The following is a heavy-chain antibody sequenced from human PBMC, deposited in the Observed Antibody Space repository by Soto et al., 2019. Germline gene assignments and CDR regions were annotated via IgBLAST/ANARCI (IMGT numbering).Heavy chain of an antibody. D-gene: IGHD2-15*01. J-gene: IGHJ6*03. V-gene: IGHV3-74*01. CDR1: GFTFSSYC. Sequence: EVQLVESGGGLVQPGVSLRLSCAASGFTFSSYCMHWVRQAPGKGLVWVSRINSDGSSTSYADSVKGRFTISRDNAKNTLYLQMNSLRAEDTAVYYCARVGGSSAYYYYYMDVWGKGTTVTVSS. CDR3: ARVGGSSAYYYYYMDV. CDR2: INSDGSST.